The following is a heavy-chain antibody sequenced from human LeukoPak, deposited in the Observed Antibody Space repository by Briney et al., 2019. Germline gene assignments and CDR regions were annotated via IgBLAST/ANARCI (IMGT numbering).Heavy chain of an antibody. Sequence: GASVKVSCKASGYTFTGYYMHWVRQAPGQGLEWMGWINPNSGGTNYAQKFQGRVTMTRDTSISTAYMELSRLRSDDTAVYYCASSERITMVRGVIEYGDYWGQGTLVTVSS. D-gene: IGHD3-10*01. CDR2: INPNSGGT. CDR3: ASSERITMVRGVIEYGDY. V-gene: IGHV1-2*02. J-gene: IGHJ4*02. CDR1: GYTFTGYY.